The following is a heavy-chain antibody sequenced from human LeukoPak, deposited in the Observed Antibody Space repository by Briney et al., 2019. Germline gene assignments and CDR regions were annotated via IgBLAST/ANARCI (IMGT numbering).Heavy chain of an antibody. CDR3: ARSLAVAGTRAAFDY. CDR2: IYTSGST. D-gene: IGHD6-19*01. J-gene: IGHJ4*02. V-gene: IGHV4-4*07. CDR1: GGPISSYY. Sequence: SETLSLTCTVSGGPISSYYWSWIRQPAGKGLEWIGRIYTSGSTNYNPSLKSRVTMSVDTSKNQFSLKLSSVTAADTAVYYCARSLAVAGTRAAFDYWGQGTLVTVSS.